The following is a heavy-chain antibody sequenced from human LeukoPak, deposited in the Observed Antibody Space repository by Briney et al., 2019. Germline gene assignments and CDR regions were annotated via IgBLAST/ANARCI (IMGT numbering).Heavy chain of an antibody. CDR3: ARLRVSGSYLYYFDY. D-gene: IGHD1-26*01. Sequence: SETLSLTCTVSGGSISSYHWSWVRQPPGKGLEWIGYILTSGTTNCNPSLKSRLTISGDTSKNQFTLRLSSVTAADTAVYFCARLRVSGSYLYYFDYWGQGTLVTVSS. J-gene: IGHJ4*02. CDR2: ILTSGTT. CDR1: GGSISSYH. V-gene: IGHV4-4*09.